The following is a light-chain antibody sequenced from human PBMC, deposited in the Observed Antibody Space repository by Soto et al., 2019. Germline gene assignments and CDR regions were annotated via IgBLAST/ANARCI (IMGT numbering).Light chain of an antibody. CDR1: QSISSW. J-gene: IGKJ4*01. V-gene: IGKV1-5*03. CDR2: KAS. CDR3: QQCNTYVT. Sequence: DIQMTQSPSTLSASVGDRVTITCRASQSISSWLAWYQQKPGKAPKLLIYKASSLESGVPSRFSGSGSGTEFTLTINNLQPDDFATYYCQQCNTYVTFGGGTKVDIK.